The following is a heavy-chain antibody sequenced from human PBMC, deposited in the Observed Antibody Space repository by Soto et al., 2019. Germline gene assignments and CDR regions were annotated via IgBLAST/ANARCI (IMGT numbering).Heavy chain of an antibody. CDR1: GFTFSSYA. D-gene: IGHD5-12*01. CDR3: AKKGGYDAAVPPFDY. J-gene: IGHJ4*02. Sequence: PGGSLRLSCAASGFTFSSYAMSWVRQAPGKGLEWVSAISGSGGSTYYADSVKGRFTISRDNSKSTLYLQMNSLRAGDTAVYYCAKKGGYDAAVPPFDYWGQGTLVTVSS. V-gene: IGHV3-23*01. CDR2: ISGSGGST.